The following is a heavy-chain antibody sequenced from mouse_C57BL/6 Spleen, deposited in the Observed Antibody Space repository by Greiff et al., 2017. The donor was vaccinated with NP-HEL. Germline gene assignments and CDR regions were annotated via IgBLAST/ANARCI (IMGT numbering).Heavy chain of an antibody. Sequence: QVQLQQSGPELVKPGASVKISCKASGYAFSSSWMNWVKQRPGKGLEWIGRIYPGDGDTNYNGKFKGKATLTADKSSSTAYMQLSSLTSEDSAVYFCARERPYSFAYWGQGTLVTVSA. D-gene: IGHD1-1*01. CDR3: ARERPYSFAY. CDR1: GYAFSSSW. CDR2: IYPGDGDT. J-gene: IGHJ3*01. V-gene: IGHV1-82*01.